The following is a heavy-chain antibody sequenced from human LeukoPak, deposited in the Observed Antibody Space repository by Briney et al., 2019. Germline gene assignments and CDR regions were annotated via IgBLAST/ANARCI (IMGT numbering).Heavy chain of an antibody. D-gene: IGHD6-6*01. CDR3: AKRAARPAYYFGF. Sequence: PGGSLRLSCTASGFTFSSYAMSWVRQAPGKGLEWVSTVTVSGGGTYYGDSVKGRFTISRDNSKNTLYLQMNSLRAEDTAVYYCAKRAARPAYYFGFWGQGTLVTISS. V-gene: IGHV3-23*01. CDR2: VTVSGGGT. CDR1: GFTFSSYA. J-gene: IGHJ4*02.